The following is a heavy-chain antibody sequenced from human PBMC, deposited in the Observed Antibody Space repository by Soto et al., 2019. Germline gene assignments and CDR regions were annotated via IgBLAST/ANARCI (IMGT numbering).Heavy chain of an antibody. D-gene: IGHD3-22*01. V-gene: IGHV6-1*01. CDR2: TYYRSKWYN. Sequence: SQTLSLTCAISGDSVSSNSAAWNWVRQSPSRGLEWLGRTYYRSKWYNDYAVSVKSRITINPDTSKNQLSLQLNSVTPEDTAVYYCARVNYYDGSGYADYWGQGTLVTVSS. J-gene: IGHJ4*02. CDR1: GDSVSSNSAA. CDR3: ARVNYYDGSGYADY.